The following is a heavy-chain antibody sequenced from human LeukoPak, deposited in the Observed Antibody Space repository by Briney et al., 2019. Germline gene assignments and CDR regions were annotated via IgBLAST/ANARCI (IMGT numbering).Heavy chain of an antibody. D-gene: IGHD1-26*01. CDR1: GGSISSYY. Sequence: SETLSLTCTVSGGSISSYYWSWIRQPAGKGLEWIGRIYTSGSTNYNASLKSRVSMSVDTSKNQFSLKLSSVTAADTAVFYCARENSGSYREFDYWGQGTLVTVSS. V-gene: IGHV4-4*07. CDR2: IYTSGST. J-gene: IGHJ4*02. CDR3: ARENSGSYREFDY.